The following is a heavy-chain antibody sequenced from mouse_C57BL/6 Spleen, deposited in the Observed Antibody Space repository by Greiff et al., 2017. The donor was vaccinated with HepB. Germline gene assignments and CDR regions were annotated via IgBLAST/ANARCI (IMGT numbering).Heavy chain of an antibody. Sequence: QVQLQQSGAELVRPGASVTLSCKASGYTFTDYEMHWVKQTPVHGLEWIGAIDPETGGNAYNQKFKGKAILTADKSSSTAYMELRSLTSEDSAVYYCTRSGGNPYYFDYWGQGTTLTVSS. CDR1: GYTFTDYE. CDR2: IDPETGGN. V-gene: IGHV1-15*01. CDR3: TRSGGNPYYFDY. D-gene: IGHD1-1*02. J-gene: IGHJ2*01.